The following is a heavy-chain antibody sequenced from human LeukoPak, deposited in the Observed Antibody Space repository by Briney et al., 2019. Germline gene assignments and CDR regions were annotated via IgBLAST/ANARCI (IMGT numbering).Heavy chain of an antibody. D-gene: IGHD1-26*01. J-gene: IGHJ4*02. V-gene: IGHV3-30*04. Sequence: PGGSLRLSCAASGFTFSSYAMHWVRQAPGKGLEWVAVISYDGSNKYYADSVKGRFTISRDNSKNTLYLQMNSQRAEDTAVYYCARGSPFFIVGATIGVFDYWGQGTLVTVSS. CDR3: ARGSPFFIVGATIGVFDY. CDR2: ISYDGSNK. CDR1: GFTFSSYA.